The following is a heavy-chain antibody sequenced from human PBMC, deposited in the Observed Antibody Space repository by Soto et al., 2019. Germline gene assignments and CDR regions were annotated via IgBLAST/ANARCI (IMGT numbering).Heavy chain of an antibody. CDR3: ATVRTVTTLYDAFDI. CDR2: INPNSGGT. D-gene: IGHD4-17*01. J-gene: IGHJ3*02. CDR1: GYTFTGYY. V-gene: IGHV1-2*02. Sequence: ASVKVSCKASGYTFTGYYMHWVRQAPGQGLEWMGWINPNSGGTNYAQKFQGRVTMTRDTSISTAYMELSRLRSDDTAVYYCATVRTVTTLYDAFDIWGQGTMVTVS.